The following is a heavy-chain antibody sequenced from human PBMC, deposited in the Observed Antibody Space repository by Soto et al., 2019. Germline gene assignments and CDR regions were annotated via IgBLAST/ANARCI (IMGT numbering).Heavy chain of an antibody. CDR2: INHSGST. D-gene: IGHD3-3*01. CDR1: GGSFSGYY. V-gene: IGHV4-34*01. Sequence: QVQLQQWGAGLLKPSETLSLTCAVYGGSFSGYYWSWIRQPPGKGLEWIGEINHSGSTNYNLSLKSRVTISVDTSKNQFSLKLSSVSAADTAVYYCARAPVLRFLEWLTANWFDPWGQGTLVTVSS. CDR3: ARAPVLRFLEWLTANWFDP. J-gene: IGHJ5*02.